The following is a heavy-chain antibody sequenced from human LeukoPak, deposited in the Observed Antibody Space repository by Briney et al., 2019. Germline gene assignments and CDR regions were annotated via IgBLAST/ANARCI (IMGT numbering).Heavy chain of an antibody. CDR1: GFIFSDYG. CDR2: ITYDGSNK. CDR3: ARDRTYYDSMAPDY. D-gene: IGHD3-3*01. Sequence: GGSLRLSCAASGFIFSDYGMHWVRQAPGKGLEWVTFITYDGSNKYYADSVKGRFTISRDNAKNSLYLQMNSLRAEDTAVYYCARDRTYYDSMAPDYWGQGTLVTVSS. V-gene: IGHV3-30*02. J-gene: IGHJ4*02.